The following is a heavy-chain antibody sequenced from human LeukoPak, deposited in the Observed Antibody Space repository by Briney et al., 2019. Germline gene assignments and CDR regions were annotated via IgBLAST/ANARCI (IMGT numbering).Heavy chain of an antibody. J-gene: IGHJ4*02. D-gene: IGHD3-22*01. CDR1: GFTFSSYW. V-gene: IGHV3-7*01. Sequence: GSLRLSCAASGFTFSSYWMSWVRQAPGKGLEWVANIKQDGSEKYYVDSVKGRFTISRDNAKNSLYLQMNSLRAEDTAVYYCARGPYYYDSSGHYYFDYWGQGTLVTVSS. CDR3: ARGPYYYDSSGHYYFDY. CDR2: IKQDGSEK.